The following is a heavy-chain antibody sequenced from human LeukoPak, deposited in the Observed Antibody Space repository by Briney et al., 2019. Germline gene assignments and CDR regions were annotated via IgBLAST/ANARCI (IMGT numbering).Heavy chain of an antibody. V-gene: IGHV4-30-4*08. Sequence: SQTLSLTCTVSGGSISGGDYYRSWIRQPPGKGLEWIGYIYYSGSTYYNPSLKSRVTISVDTSKNQFSLKLSSVTAADTAVYYCARVAAIVHYYYYYYMDVWGQGTTVTVSS. CDR3: ARVAAIVHYYYYYYMDV. CDR1: GGSISGGDYY. CDR2: IYYSGST. J-gene: IGHJ6*03. D-gene: IGHD2-15*01.